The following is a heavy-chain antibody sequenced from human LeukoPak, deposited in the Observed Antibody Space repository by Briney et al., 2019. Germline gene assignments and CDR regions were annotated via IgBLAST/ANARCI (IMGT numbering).Heavy chain of an antibody. CDR1: GFTFSNYA. CDR2: ISGSGGMT. J-gene: IGHJ3*02. V-gene: IGHV3-23*01. Sequence: PGGSLRLSCATSGFTFSNYAMSWVRQAPGKGLEWVSGISGSGGMTYYADSVKGRFTISRDNSKNTVYLQMNSLRAEDTAVYYCAKADGYNYWDAFGIWGQGTMVTVSS. D-gene: IGHD5-24*01. CDR3: AKADGYNYWDAFGI.